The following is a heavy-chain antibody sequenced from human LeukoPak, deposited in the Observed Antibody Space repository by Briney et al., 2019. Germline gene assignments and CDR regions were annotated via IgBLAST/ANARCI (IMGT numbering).Heavy chain of an antibody. CDR2: ISAYNGNT. D-gene: IGHD3-10*01. CDR3: ARDTHYGAFDI. CDR1: GYNFTSYG. V-gene: IGHV1-18*01. J-gene: IGHJ3*02. Sequence: ASVKVSCKASGYNFTSYGISSLRQSPGQGLEWLGWISAYNGNTNYAQKLQGRVTMTTDTSTSTAYMELRSLRSDDTAVYYCARDTHYGAFDICGQGTMVTVSS.